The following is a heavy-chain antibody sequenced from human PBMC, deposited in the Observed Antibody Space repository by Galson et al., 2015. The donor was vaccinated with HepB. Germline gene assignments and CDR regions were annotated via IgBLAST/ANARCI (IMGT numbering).Heavy chain of an antibody. CDR3: ARFPGISITGQFDY. CDR1: GGSFSGFY. J-gene: IGHJ4*02. V-gene: IGHV4-34*01. D-gene: IGHD3-3*01. CDR2: IDHSGTA. Sequence: ETLTLACAAYGGSFSGFYWRWVRQTPKKGLEWIGEIDHSGTAHYSPSLRSRVTISIDTSKNQFSLSLLSVTAADTAVYFCARFPGISITGQFDYWGQGILVTVSS.